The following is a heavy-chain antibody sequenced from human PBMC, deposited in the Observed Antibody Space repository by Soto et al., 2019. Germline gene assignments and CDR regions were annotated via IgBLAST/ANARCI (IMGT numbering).Heavy chain of an antibody. J-gene: IGHJ6*02. CDR3: ARGDIAVADDYYYYGLDV. CDR1: GYTFTSYG. CDR2: INTYNGNT. V-gene: IGHV1-18*04. D-gene: IGHD6-19*01. Sequence: ASVKVSCKASGYTFTSYGITWVRQAPGQGLEWMGWINTYNGNTNYARELQGRITMTKDTSTSTAYMELRSLRSDDTAVYYCARGDIAVADDYYYYGLDVWGQRTTVTVSS.